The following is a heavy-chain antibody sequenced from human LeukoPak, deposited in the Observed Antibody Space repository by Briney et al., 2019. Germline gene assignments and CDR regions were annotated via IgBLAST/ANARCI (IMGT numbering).Heavy chain of an antibody. Sequence: PSETLSLTCTVSGGSISTYYWSWIRQPPGKGLEWIGYIYYSGSTNYNPSLKSRVTISVDTSKNQFSLKLTSVTAADTAVYYCARHEHGGFGYWGQGTLVTVSS. J-gene: IGHJ4*02. CDR1: GGSISTYY. D-gene: IGHD1/OR15-1a*01. CDR2: IYYSGST. CDR3: ARHEHGGFGY. V-gene: IGHV4-59*08.